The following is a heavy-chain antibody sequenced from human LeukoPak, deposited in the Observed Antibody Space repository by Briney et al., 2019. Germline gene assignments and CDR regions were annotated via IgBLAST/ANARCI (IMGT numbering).Heavy chain of an antibody. D-gene: IGHD3-3*01. J-gene: IGHJ5*02. CDR3: AVAIFGVENRFDP. V-gene: IGHV3-33*01. CDR1: GFTFSSYG. CDR2: IWYDGSNK. Sequence: PGGSLRLSCAASGFTFSSYGMHWVRQAPGKGLEWVAVIWYDGSNKYYADSVKGRFTISRDNSKNTLYLQMNSLRAEDTAVYYCAVAIFGVENRFDPWGQGTLVIVSS.